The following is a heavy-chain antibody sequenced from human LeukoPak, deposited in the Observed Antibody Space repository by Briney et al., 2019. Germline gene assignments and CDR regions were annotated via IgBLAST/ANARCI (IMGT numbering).Heavy chain of an antibody. Sequence: GGSLRLSCAASGFTFSSYAMSWVRQAPGKGLEWVSAISGSGGSTYYADSVKGRFTISRDNSKNTLYLQMNSLRAEDTAVYYCAKVHYDYVWGSYRPLYYYGMGVWGQGTTVTVSS. J-gene: IGHJ6*02. CDR2: ISGSGGST. V-gene: IGHV3-23*01. CDR1: GFTFSSYA. D-gene: IGHD3-16*02. CDR3: AKVHYDYVWGSYRPLYYYGMGV.